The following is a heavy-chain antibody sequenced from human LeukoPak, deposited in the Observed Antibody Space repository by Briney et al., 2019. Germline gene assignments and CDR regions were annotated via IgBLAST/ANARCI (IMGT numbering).Heavy chain of an antibody. CDR2: VKQDGSEK. CDR3: ASWAD. Sequence: GGSLRLSCAAPGFTFSSYWMSWVRQAPGKGLEWVANVKQDGSEKYYVDSVKGRFTISRDNAKNSLYLQMNGLRAEDTAVYYCASWADWGQGTMVTVSS. V-gene: IGHV3-7*01. CDR1: GFTFSSYW. J-gene: IGHJ3*01. D-gene: IGHD3-16*01.